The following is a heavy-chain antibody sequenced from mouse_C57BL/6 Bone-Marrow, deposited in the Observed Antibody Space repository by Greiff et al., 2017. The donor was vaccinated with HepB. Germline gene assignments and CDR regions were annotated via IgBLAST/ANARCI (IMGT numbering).Heavy chain of an antibody. J-gene: IGHJ3*01. CDR1: GYTFTDYN. CDR2: INPNNGGT. Sequence: EVQLQQSGPELVKPGASVKIPCKASGYTFTDYNMDWVKQSHGKSLEWIGDINPNNGGTIYNQKFKGKATLTVDKSSSTADMELRSLTSEDTAVYYCARHYGSSLGAYWGQGTLVTVSA. CDR3: ARHYGSSLGAY. D-gene: IGHD1-1*01. V-gene: IGHV1-18*01.